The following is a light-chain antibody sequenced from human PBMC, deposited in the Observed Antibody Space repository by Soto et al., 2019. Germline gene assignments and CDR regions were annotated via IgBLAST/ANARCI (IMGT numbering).Light chain of an antibody. Sequence: EIVMTQSPATLSVSPGERATLSCRASQNIDNKLVWYQQKPGQVPRLLIYDASNRAPGIPARFSGSGSGTDFTLTISSLEPEDFAVYYCHQRSSWPLTFGGGTKVDIK. V-gene: IGKV3-11*01. J-gene: IGKJ4*01. CDR2: DAS. CDR1: QNIDNK. CDR3: HQRSSWPLT.